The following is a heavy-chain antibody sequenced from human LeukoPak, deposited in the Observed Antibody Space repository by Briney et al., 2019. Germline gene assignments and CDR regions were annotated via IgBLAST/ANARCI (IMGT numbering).Heavy chain of an antibody. CDR2: IYSGGST. Sequence: GGSLRLSCAVSGFNFWGTGMSWVRQAPGKGLEWVSVIYSGGSTYYADSVKGRFTISRDNAKNSLYLQMNSLRAEDTAVYYCARLRDYYFDYWGQGTLVTVSS. J-gene: IGHJ4*02. CDR1: GFNFWGTG. V-gene: IGHV3-66*04. D-gene: IGHD5-24*01. CDR3: ARLRDYYFDY.